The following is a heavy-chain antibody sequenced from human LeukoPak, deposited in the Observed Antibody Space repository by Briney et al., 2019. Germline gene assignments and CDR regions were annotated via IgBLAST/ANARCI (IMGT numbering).Heavy chain of an antibody. V-gene: IGHV3-21*01. CDR3: ARSRTTGDAFDI. J-gene: IGHJ3*02. Sequence: GGSLRLSCAASGFTFSSYSMNWVRQAPGKGLEWVSSISSSSSYIYYADSVKGRFTISRDNAKNSLYLQMNSLRAEDTAVYYCARSRTTGDAFDIWGQGTMVTVSS. D-gene: IGHD1-7*01. CDR2: ISSSSSYI. CDR1: GFTFSSYS.